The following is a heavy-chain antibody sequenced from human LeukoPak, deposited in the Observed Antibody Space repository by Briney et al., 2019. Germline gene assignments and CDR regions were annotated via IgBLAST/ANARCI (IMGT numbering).Heavy chain of an antibody. D-gene: IGHD6-19*01. Sequence: PSETLSLTCTVSGGSISSYYWSWIRQPAGKGLEWIGRIYSRGSTNYNPSLQSRVTVSVDTSKNQISLRLNSVTAADTAVYYCARDPMAGTFRAFDIWGQGTMVTVSS. V-gene: IGHV4-4*07. J-gene: IGHJ3*02. CDR2: IYSRGST. CDR1: GGSISSYY. CDR3: ARDPMAGTFRAFDI.